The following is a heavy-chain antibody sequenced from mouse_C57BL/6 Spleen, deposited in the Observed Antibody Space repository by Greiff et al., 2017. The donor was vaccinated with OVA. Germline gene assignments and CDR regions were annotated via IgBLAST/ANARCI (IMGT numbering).Heavy chain of an antibody. V-gene: IGHV5-12*01. Sequence: EVKVEESGGGLVQPGGSLKLSCAASGFTFSDYYMYWVRQTPEKRLEWVAYISNGGGSTYYPDTVKGRFTISRDNAKNTLYLQMSRLKSEDTAMYYCARHDSPKDYAMDYWGQGTSVTVSS. D-gene: IGHD3-2*01. CDR1: GFTFSDYY. CDR3: ARHDSPKDYAMDY. CDR2: ISNGGGST. J-gene: IGHJ4*01.